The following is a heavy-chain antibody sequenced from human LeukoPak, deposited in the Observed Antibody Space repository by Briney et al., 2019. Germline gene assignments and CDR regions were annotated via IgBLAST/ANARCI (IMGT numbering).Heavy chain of an antibody. CDR3: ARDQVVGATAGTFDF. Sequence: ASVKVSCKASGYDFTRFGISWVRQAPGQELEGMGWISGYSGDRKYDQEVQARVTMTIDTSTSTAYMEMTSLRSDDTAVYYCARDQVVGATAGTFDFWGQGTLVTVSS. D-gene: IGHD1-26*01. J-gene: IGHJ4*02. CDR2: ISGYSGDR. CDR1: GYDFTRFG. V-gene: IGHV1-18*01.